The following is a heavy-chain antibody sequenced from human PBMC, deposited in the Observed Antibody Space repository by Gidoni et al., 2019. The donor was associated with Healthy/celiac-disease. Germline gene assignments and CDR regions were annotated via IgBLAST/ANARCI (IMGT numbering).Heavy chain of an antibody. D-gene: IGHD3-10*01. V-gene: IGHV4-34*01. CDR2: INHSGST. J-gene: IGHJ6*03. CDR1: GGSFSGYY. CDR3: ARARRGVITPDYYYMDV. Sequence: QVQLQQWRAGLLKPSETLSLTCAVYGGSFSGYYWSWIRQPPGKGLEWIGEINHSGSTNYNPSLKSRVTISVDTSKNQFSLKLSSVTAADTAVYYCARARRGVITPDYYYMDVWGKGTTVTVSS.